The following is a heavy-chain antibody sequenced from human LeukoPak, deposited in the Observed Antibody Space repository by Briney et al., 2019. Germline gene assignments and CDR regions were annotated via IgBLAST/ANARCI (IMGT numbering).Heavy chain of an antibody. CDR2: IVVGSGNT. V-gene: IGHV1-58*02. CDR1: GFTFTSSA. CDR3: AAVSRDGYNHDAFDI. J-gene: IGHJ3*02. Sequence: SVKVSCKASGFTFTSSAMQWVRQARGQRLEWIGWIVVGSGNTNYAQKFQERVTITRDMSTSTAYMELSSLRSKDTAVYYCAAVSRDGYNHDAFDIWGQGTMVTVSS. D-gene: IGHD5-24*01.